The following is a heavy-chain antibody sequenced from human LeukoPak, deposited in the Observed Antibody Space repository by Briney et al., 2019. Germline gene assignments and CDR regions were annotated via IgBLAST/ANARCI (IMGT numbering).Heavy chain of an antibody. CDR3: ARVGMTTVTTGAFDI. J-gene: IGHJ3*02. Sequence: GRSLRLSCAASGFIFSSYGMHWVRQAPGKGLEWVAVIWYDGSNKYYADSVKGRFTISRDNSKNTLYLQMNSLRAEDTAVYYCARVGMTTVTTGAFDIWGQGTMVTVSS. CDR2: IWYDGSNK. CDR1: GFIFSSYG. D-gene: IGHD4-17*01. V-gene: IGHV3-33*01.